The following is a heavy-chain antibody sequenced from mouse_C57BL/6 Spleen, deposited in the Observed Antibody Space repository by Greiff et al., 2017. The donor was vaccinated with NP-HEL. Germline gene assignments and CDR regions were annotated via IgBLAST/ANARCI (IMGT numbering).Heavy chain of an antibody. CDR2: IFPGSGST. CDR3: ARLTGSFDY. J-gene: IGHJ2*01. V-gene: IGHV1-75*01. CDR1: GYTFTDYY. Sequence: QVQLQQSGPELVKPGASVKISCKASGYTFTDYYINWVKQRPGQGLEWIGWIFPGSGSTYYNEKFKGKATLTAEKSSSTAYMQLSSLTSEDSAVYFCARLTGSFDYWGQGTTLTVSS. D-gene: IGHD4-1*01.